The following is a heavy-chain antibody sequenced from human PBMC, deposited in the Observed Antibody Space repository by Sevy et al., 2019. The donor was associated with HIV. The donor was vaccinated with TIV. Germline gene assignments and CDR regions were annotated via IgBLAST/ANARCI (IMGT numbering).Heavy chain of an antibody. CDR1: GFTFSDYY. CDR3: ARDIVVAAKPTNQSDAFDI. CDR2: ISSSGSTI. D-gene: IGHD2-15*01. V-gene: IGHV3-11*01. J-gene: IGHJ3*02. Sequence: GGSLRLSCAASGFTFSDYYMSWIRQAPGKGLEWVSYISSSGSTIYYADSVKGRFTISRDNAKNSLYLQMNSLRAEDTAVYYCARDIVVAAKPTNQSDAFDIWGQGTMVTASS.